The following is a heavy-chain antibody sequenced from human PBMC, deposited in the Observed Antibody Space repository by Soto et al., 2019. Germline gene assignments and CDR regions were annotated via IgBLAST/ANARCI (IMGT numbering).Heavy chain of an antibody. D-gene: IGHD3-10*01. Sequence: ESVGGVVQPGRSLRLSCAASGFTFSSYGMHWVRQAPGKGLEWVAVISYDGSNKYYADSVKGRFTISRDNSKNTLYLQMNSLRAEDTTVYYCAKAPNGSGSSNWFDPWGQGTLVTVSS. CDR1: GFTFSSYG. J-gene: IGHJ5*02. CDR3: AKAPNGSGSSNWFDP. V-gene: IGHV3-30*18. CDR2: ISYDGSNK.